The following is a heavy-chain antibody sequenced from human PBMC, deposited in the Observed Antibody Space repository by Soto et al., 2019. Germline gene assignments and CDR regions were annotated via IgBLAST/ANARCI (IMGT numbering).Heavy chain of an antibody. V-gene: IGHV1-69*13. J-gene: IGHJ4*02. CDR3: ARSKAAAGYDKFDY. CDR1: GGTFSSYA. Sequence: SVKVSCKASGGTFSSYAISWVRQAPGQGLEWMGGIIPIFGTANYAQKFQGRVTITADESTSTAYMELSSLRSEDTAVYYCARSKAAAGYDKFDYWGQGTLVTVSS. D-gene: IGHD6-13*01. CDR2: IIPIFGTA.